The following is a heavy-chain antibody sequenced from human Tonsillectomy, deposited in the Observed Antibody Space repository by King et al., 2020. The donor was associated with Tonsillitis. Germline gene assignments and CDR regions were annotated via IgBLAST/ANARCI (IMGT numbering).Heavy chain of an antibody. D-gene: IGHD1-26*01. Sequence: VQLVQYGTEVKKPGASVKVSCKASGYTFINYAIMWVRQAPGQGLEWMGWINVHNGNTKYAQKVQGRVMMTTDTSTRTAHMELRSLRSDDTAVYYCARTLLGATISYALDWGQGTLVTVSS. CDR1: GYTFINYA. CDR3: ARTLLGATISYALD. CDR2: INVHNGNT. J-gene: IGHJ4*02. V-gene: IGHV1-18*01.